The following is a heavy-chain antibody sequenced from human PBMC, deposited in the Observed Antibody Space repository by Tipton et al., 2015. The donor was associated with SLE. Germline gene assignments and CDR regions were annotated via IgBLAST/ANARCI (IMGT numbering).Heavy chain of an antibody. CDR3: ARTEETGDGGHFYGLDV. D-gene: IGHD5-24*01. CDR2: ISSSSSYI. J-gene: IGHJ6*02. V-gene: IGHV3-21*03. Sequence: SLRLSCAASGFTFSTYSMNWVRQAPGKGLQWVSSISSSSSYIYYADSLKGRFTISRDNAKNSLYLQMDSLRAEDTAVYYCARTEETGDGGHFYGLDVWGQGTTVTVSS. CDR1: GFTFSTYS.